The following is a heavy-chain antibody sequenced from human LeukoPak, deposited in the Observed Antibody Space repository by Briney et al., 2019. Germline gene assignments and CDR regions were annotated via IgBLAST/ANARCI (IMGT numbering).Heavy chain of an antibody. CDR3: ARHGYTASHYFLDY. J-gene: IGHJ4*02. V-gene: IGHV4-4*07. CDR1: SGSINSYY. D-gene: IGHD3-16*01. Sequence: SETLSLTCTVSSGSINSYYWGWVRQPAGRGLEWIGRIYTTGTTHYNPSLRSRLTMSVDTSKRQFSLNLRSVTAADTAIYFCARHGYTASHYFLDYWGQGILVTVSS. CDR2: IYTTGTT.